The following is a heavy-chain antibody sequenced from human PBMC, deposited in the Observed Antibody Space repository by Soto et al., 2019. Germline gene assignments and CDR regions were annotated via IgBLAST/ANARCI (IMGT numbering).Heavy chain of an antibody. CDR3: ARDSLDSGSYSHY. V-gene: IGHV1-18*04. J-gene: IGHJ4*02. Sequence: ASVKVSCKASGYTFTGYYIHWVRQAPGQGLEWMGWISPYTGNTNYAQKLQGRVTMTRDTSMSTAYMELRSLRSDDTAVYYCARDSLDSGSYSHYWGQGTLVTVSS. CDR1: GYTFTGYY. D-gene: IGHD1-26*01. CDR2: ISPYTGNT.